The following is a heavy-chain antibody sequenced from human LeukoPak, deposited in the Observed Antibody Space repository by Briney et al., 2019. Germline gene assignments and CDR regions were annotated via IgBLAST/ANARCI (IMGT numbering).Heavy chain of an antibody. V-gene: IGHV3-9*01. CDR3: AKGGYSAVAGTLEY. J-gene: IGHJ4*02. CDR1: GFTFGDYA. CDR2: ITWNSGSI. Sequence: GGSLRLSCAASGFTFGDYAMHWVRQAPGKGLEWVSGITWNSGSIGYADPVKGRFTISRDNAKNSLFLQMNSLRAEDTALYYCAKGGYSAVAGTLEYWGQGTLVTVSS. D-gene: IGHD6-19*01.